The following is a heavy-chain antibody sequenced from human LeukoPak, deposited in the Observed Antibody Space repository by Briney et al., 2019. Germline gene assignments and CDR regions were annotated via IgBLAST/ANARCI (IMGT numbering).Heavy chain of an antibody. D-gene: IGHD4-17*01. CDR1: GFTFSSCG. J-gene: IGHJ4*02. Sequence: GGSLRLSCAASGFTFSSCGMVWVRQAPGKGLEYVSGISSNGGTTYYGNSVKGRFTISRDNSKDTLHLQMGSLRTEDMAVYYCARAIRRASDYWGQGTLVTVAS. V-gene: IGHV3-64*01. CDR2: ISSNGGTT. CDR3: ARAIRRASDY.